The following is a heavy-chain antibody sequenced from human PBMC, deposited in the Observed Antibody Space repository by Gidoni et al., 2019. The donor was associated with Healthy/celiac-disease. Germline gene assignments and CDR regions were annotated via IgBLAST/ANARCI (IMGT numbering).Heavy chain of an antibody. Sequence: QVRLVQSGAEVKKPGASVKVSCKVSGYTLTELSMHWVRQAPGKGLEWMGGFDPEDGETIYAQKFQGRVTMTEDTSTDTAYMELSSLRSEDTAVYYCATVSTIFGVVTRKNWFDPWGQGTLVTVSS. V-gene: IGHV1-24*01. J-gene: IGHJ5*02. D-gene: IGHD3-3*01. CDR2: FDPEDGET. CDR3: ATVSTIFGVVTRKNWFDP. CDR1: GYTLTELS.